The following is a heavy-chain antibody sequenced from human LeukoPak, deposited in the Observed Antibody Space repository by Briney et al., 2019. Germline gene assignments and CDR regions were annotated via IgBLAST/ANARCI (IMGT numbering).Heavy chain of an antibody. J-gene: IGHJ4*02. CDR2: ISGSCGST. Sequence: GGSLRLSCAASGFTFSSYAMSWVRQAPGKGLEWVSAISGSCGSTYYADSVKGRFTISRDNSKNTLYLQMNSLRAEDTAVYYCANSAGIAAAGYYFDYWGQGTLVTVSS. D-gene: IGHD6-13*01. V-gene: IGHV3-23*01. CDR1: GFTFSSYA. CDR3: ANSAGIAAAGYYFDY.